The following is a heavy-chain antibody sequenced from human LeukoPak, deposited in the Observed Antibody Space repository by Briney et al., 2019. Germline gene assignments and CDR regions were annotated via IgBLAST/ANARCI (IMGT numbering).Heavy chain of an antibody. D-gene: IGHD3-22*01. CDR3: ARGGIVVVDFDY. Sequence: GSLRLSCAASGFTFSSYSMNWVRQAPGKGLEWVSSISSSSYIYYADSVKGRFTISRDNAKNSLYLQMNSLRAEDTAVYYCARGGIVVVDFDYWGQGTLVTVSS. CDR2: ISSSSYI. J-gene: IGHJ4*02. CDR1: GFTFSSYS. V-gene: IGHV3-21*01.